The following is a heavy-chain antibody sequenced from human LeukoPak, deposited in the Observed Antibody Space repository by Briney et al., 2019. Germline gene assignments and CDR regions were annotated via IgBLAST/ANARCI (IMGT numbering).Heavy chain of an antibody. D-gene: IGHD5-24*01. Sequence: VGPLKISFQGTGYPFTRYWIGWGRQIPGKGLEWIGISYPGDSVTRYSPSFQSQVTISADKHISTAYLQWSSLKASDTAMCYCARRGDGYNLNFDYWGQGTLVTVSS. CDR3: ARRGDGYNLNFDY. CDR2: SYPGDSVT. V-gene: IGHV5-51*01. CDR1: GYPFTRYW. J-gene: IGHJ4*02.